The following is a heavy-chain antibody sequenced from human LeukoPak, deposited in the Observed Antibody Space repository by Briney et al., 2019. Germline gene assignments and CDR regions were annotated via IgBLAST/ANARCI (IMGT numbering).Heavy chain of an antibody. CDR3: ARANFLYCSSTTCLFDY. V-gene: IGHV1-2*02. J-gene: IGHJ4*02. CDR2: INPNSGDT. Sequence: ASVRVSCKASGYTFTGYFIHWVRQAPGQGLEWMGWINPNSGDTNYAQKFQGRVTMARDTSISTAHMEMSRLRSDDTAVYYCARANFLYCSSTTCLFDYWGQGTLVTVSS. D-gene: IGHD2-2*01. CDR1: GYTFTGYF.